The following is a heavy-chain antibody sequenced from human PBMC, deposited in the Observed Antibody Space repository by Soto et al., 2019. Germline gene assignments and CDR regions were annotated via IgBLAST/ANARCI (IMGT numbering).Heavy chain of an antibody. Sequence: GGSLRLSCAASGFTFSSYGMHWVRQAPGKGLEWVAVISYDGSNKYYADSVKGRSTISRDNSKNTLYLQMNSLRAEDTAVYYCAKDRTLHWGQGTLVTVSS. CDR2: ISYDGSNK. V-gene: IGHV3-30*18. CDR1: GFTFSSYG. J-gene: IGHJ4*02. CDR3: AKDRTLH.